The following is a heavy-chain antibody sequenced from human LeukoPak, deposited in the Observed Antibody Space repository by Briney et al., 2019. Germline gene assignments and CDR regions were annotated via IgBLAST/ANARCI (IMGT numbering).Heavy chain of an antibody. V-gene: IGHV4-59*01. Sequence: SETLSLTCTVSGGSISNYFWSWIRQPPGKGLEWIGHIYYTGSTNYNPSLKSRVTISVGTSKNQFSLKLSSVTAADTAVYYCARPSRSISTAGAFDIWGQGTMVTVSS. CDR2: IYYTGST. CDR1: GGSISNYF. CDR3: ARPSRSISTAGAFDI. J-gene: IGHJ3*02. D-gene: IGHD3-10*01.